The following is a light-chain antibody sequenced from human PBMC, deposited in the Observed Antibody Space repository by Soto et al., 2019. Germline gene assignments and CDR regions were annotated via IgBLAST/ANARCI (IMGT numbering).Light chain of an antibody. J-gene: IGLJ1*01. CDR3: AAWDDSLNGYA. CDR2: SNN. CDR1: SSNIGSNT. V-gene: IGLV1-44*01. Sequence: QLVLTQPPSASGTPGQRVTISCSGSSSNIGSNTVNWYQQLPGTAPKLLIYSNNQRPSGVPDRFSGSKSGTSASLAISGLRSEDEADYYCAAWDDSLNGYAFGTGTKVTVL.